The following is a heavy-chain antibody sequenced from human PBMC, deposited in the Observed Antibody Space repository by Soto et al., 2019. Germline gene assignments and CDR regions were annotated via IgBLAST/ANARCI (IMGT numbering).Heavy chain of an antibody. V-gene: IGHV3-7*05. Sequence: EVQLVESGGGLVQSGGSLRLSCAASGFTFSSYWMSWVRQGPGKGPEWVANIKQDGSEIYYVDSVKGRFTISRDHAKSSLYLQMTSLRAEDTAVYHCAKSLSAIPGDSWGQGTLVTVSS. CDR2: IKQDGSEI. CDR1: GFTFSSYW. J-gene: IGHJ4*02. CDR3: AKSLSAIPGDS. D-gene: IGHD2-2*01.